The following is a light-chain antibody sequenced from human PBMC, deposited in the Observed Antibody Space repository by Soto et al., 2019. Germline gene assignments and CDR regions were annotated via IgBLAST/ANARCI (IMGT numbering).Light chain of an antibody. CDR1: QSLLHSNGYNY. CDR2: LGS. V-gene: IGKV2-28*01. CDR3: MQALQTRT. J-gene: IGKJ2*01. Sequence: DIVMTQSPLSLPVTPGEPASISCRSSQSLLHSNGYNYLDWYLQKPGQSPQLLIYLGSNRASGVPDKFSGSGSSHNFTLKIRRVEAEDVGVYYCMQALQTRTFGQGTKLEIK.